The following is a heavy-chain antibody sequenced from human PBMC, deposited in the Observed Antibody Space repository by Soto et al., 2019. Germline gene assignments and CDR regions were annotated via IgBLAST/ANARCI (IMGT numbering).Heavy chain of an antibody. J-gene: IGHJ6*02. CDR1: GYTFTSYW. CDR2: IYPGDSDT. Sequence: PGESLKISCKGSGYTFTSYWIGWVRQMPGKGLEWMGIIYPGDSDTRYSPSFQGQVTISADKSINTAYLQWSSLKASDTAIYYCVSSMETSSHDYYGMDVWGQGTTLTGSS. V-gene: IGHV5-51*01. CDR3: VSSMETSSHDYYGMDV. D-gene: IGHD1-1*01.